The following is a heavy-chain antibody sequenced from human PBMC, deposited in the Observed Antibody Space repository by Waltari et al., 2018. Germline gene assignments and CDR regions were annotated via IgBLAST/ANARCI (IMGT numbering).Heavy chain of an antibody. Sequence: EVQLDESGGGLVQPGGSLRLSCSASGVTFARYMMNWVRQAPGKGLVVFARINSDGSSTTYADSVKGRFTISRDNAKNTVYLQMNSLRVEDTAVYYCTRALWLGELYDYWGQGTLVTVSS. J-gene: IGHJ4*02. CDR1: GVTFARYM. CDR2: INSDGSST. V-gene: IGHV3-74*01. D-gene: IGHD3-10*01. CDR3: TRALWLGELYDY.